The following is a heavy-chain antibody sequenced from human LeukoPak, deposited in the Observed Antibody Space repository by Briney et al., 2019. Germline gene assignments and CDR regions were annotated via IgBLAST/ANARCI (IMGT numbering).Heavy chain of an antibody. Sequence: HTGGSLRLSCAASGFTFSHYWMHWVRQAPGKGLLWVSRINPDGSDPTYADSVKGRFTISRDNAKNTLYLQMNSLRAEDSALYFCAGLPDPAWGQGTLVTVSS. CDR2: INPDGSDP. CDR1: GFTFSHYW. V-gene: IGHV3-74*03. J-gene: IGHJ4*02. CDR3: AGLPDPA. D-gene: IGHD6-25*01.